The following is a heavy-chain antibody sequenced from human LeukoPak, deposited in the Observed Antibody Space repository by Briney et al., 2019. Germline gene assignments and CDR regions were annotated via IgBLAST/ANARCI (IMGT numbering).Heavy chain of an antibody. V-gene: IGHV3-74*01. Sequence: GGSLRLSCAASGFTFSSYWMHWVRQAPGKGLVWVSRIKTDGSSTDYADSVKGRFTISRDNAKNTMYLQMNSLRAEDAAVYFCARGVSGTGPDIWGLGTMVTVSS. CDR3: ARGVSGTGPDI. D-gene: IGHD5/OR15-5a*01. CDR1: GFTFSSYW. J-gene: IGHJ3*02. CDR2: IKTDGSST.